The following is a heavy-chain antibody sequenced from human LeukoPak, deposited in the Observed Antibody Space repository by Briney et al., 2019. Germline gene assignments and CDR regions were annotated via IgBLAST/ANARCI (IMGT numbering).Heavy chain of an antibody. J-gene: IGHJ4*02. V-gene: IGHV4-59*08. D-gene: IGHD5-24*01. Sequence: PSETLSLTCTVSGGSISSYYWSWIRQPPGKGLEWIGYIYYSGSTNYNLSLKSRVTISVDTSKNQFSLKLSSVTAADTAVYYCASRDGYNWGFDYWGQGTLVTVSS. CDR1: GGSISSYY. CDR2: IYYSGST. CDR3: ASRDGYNWGFDY.